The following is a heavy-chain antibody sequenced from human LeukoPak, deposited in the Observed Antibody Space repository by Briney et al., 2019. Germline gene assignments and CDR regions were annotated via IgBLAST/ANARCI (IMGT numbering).Heavy chain of an antibody. V-gene: IGHV3-33*01. CDR2: IWYDGSNK. CDR3: ARGDDKNWFDP. Sequence: PGGSLRLSCAASGFTFSSYGMHWVRQAPGKGLEWVAVIWYDGSNKYYADSVKGRFTISRDNSKNTLYLQMNSLGAEDTAVYYCARGDDKNWFDPWGQGTLVTVSS. CDR1: GFTFSSYG. D-gene: IGHD1-1*01. J-gene: IGHJ5*02.